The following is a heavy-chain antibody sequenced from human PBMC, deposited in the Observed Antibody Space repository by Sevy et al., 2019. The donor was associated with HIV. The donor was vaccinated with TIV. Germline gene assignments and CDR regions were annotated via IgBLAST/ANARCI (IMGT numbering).Heavy chain of an antibody. Sequence: SETLSLTCTVSGDSISSFYWSWVRQPAGKGLEWLGRIYFGGSPNYNPSLKSRVTMSLDTSENQVSLKVSSVTAADTAVYYCATAHKWNDAMHTWGQGTLVTVSS. J-gene: IGHJ4*02. CDR2: IYFGGSP. V-gene: IGHV4-4*07. D-gene: IGHD1-1*01. CDR3: ATAHKWNDAMHT. CDR1: GDSISSFY.